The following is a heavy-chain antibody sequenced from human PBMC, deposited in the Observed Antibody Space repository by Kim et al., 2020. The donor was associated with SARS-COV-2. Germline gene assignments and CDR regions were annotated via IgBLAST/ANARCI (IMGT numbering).Heavy chain of an antibody. J-gene: IGHJ4*02. Sequence: YADSVKGRFTISRDNAKNSLYLQMNSLRAEDTAVYYCATWGGTTWGDFDYWGQGTLVTVSS. V-gene: IGHV3-21*01. D-gene: IGHD1-7*01. CDR3: ATWGGTTWGDFDY.